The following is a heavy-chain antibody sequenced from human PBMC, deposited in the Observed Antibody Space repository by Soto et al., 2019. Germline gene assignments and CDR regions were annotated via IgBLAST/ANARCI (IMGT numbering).Heavy chain of an antibody. CDR2: ITGSGGTT. CDR3: ASVDFGAYIPHFVY. CDR1: GFTFSSYA. Sequence: PGWSLILSCAASGFTFSSYAMSWVRQAPGKGLEWVSAITGSGGTTYYADSVKGRFTISRDNSKNTLYLQMDSLRAEDTAVYFCASVDFGAYIPHFVYWGQGILVDVSS. V-gene: IGHV3-23*01. D-gene: IGHD4-17*01. J-gene: IGHJ4*02.